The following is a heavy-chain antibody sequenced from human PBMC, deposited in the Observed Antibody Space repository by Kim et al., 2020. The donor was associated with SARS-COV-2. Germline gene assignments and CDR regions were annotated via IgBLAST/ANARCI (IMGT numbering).Heavy chain of an antibody. CDR1: GFSFSSYW. CDR3: AGMHFDL. Sequence: GGSLRLSCAASGFSFSSYWMYWVRQVPGKGLVWVSRIRGDGSDTMYADSVKGRFTISRDNAKNTLYLQMNSLRAEATSVYFCAGMHFDLWGRGTLVTVSS. CDR2: IRGDGSDT. V-gene: IGHV3-74*03. J-gene: IGHJ2*01.